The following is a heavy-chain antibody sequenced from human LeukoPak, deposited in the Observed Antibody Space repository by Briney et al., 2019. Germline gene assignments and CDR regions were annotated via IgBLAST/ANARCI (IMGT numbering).Heavy chain of an antibody. Sequence: GGSLRLSCAASGFTFSSYSMNWVRQAPGKGLEWVSSISSSSSYIYYADSVKGRFTISRDNAKDSLYLQMNSLRAEDTAVYYCARDPFYSSSLSDYWGQGTLVTVSS. CDR1: GFTFSSYS. J-gene: IGHJ4*02. CDR2: ISSSSSYI. V-gene: IGHV3-21*01. D-gene: IGHD6-13*01. CDR3: ARDPFYSSSLSDY.